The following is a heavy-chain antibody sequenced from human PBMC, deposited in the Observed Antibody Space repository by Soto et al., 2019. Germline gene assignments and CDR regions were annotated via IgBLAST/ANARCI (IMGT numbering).Heavy chain of an antibody. J-gene: IGHJ3*01. D-gene: IGHD3-9*01. CDR1: GFTFSSSG. Sequence: EGQLLQSGGGLVQPGESLRVSCAASGFTFSSSGMSWVRQAPGKGLEWVSSISVRGDYTYYADSVKGSFTIARDNSKNTLYLQMNSLTAENTAVYYCAIHGGFDSWGQGTIVAVSS. CDR3: AIHGGFDS. CDR2: ISVRGDYT. V-gene: IGHV3-23*01.